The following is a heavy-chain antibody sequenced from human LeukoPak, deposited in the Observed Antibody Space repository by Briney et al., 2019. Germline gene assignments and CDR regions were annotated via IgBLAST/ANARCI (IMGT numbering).Heavy chain of an antibody. CDR2: INPNSGGT. CDR3: ARDAIAAAGTQLPYYYYYMDV. V-gene: IGHV1-2*02. J-gene: IGHJ6*03. Sequence: ASVKVSCKASEYTFTGYYMHWVRQAPGQGLEWMGGINPNSGGTNYAQKFQGRVTMTRDTSISTAYMELSRLRSDDTAVYYCARDAIAAAGTQLPYYYYYMDVWGKGTTVTISS. CDR1: EYTFTGYY. D-gene: IGHD6-13*01.